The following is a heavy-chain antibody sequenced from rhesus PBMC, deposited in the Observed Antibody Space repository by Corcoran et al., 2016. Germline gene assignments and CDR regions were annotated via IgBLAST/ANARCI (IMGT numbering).Heavy chain of an antibody. CDR2: ISGSGRGT. CDR3: VAYYEDDYGYYSENDY. J-gene: IGHJ4*01. CDR1: GGPISSNY. V-gene: IGHV4-173*01. Sequence: QLQLQESGPGLVKPSETLSLTCAVSGGPISSNYWSWIRTPPGKGLERIGRISGSGRGTDHNPPLKIRVAISTATSKNLSSLKLGSVTAADTAVYYCVAYYEDDYGYYSENDYWGQGVLVTVSS. D-gene: IGHD3-9*01.